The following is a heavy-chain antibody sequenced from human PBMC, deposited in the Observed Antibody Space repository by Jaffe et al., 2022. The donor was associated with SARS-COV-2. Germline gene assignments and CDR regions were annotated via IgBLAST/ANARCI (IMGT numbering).Heavy chain of an antibody. J-gene: IGHJ4*02. CDR2: IYTSGST. Sequence: QVQLQESGPGLVKPSQTLSLTCTVSGGSISSGSYYWSWIRQPAGKGLEWIGRIYTSGSTNYNPSLKSRVTISVDTSKNQFSLKLSSVTAADTAVYYCAREDGLVDCSGGSCYYTDSGFDYWGQGTLVTVSS. D-gene: IGHD2-15*01. CDR1: GGSISSGSYY. V-gene: IGHV4-61*02. CDR3: AREDGLVDCSGGSCYYTDSGFDY.